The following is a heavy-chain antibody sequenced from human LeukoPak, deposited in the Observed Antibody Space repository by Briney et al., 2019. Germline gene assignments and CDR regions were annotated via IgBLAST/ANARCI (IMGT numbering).Heavy chain of an antibody. V-gene: IGHV4-38-2*02. D-gene: IGHD3-10*02. CDR3: ARVGHVRGVPIGY. CDR1: GFSISTGYY. Sequence: PSETLSLTCSVSGFSISTGYYWGWIRQSPGKGLEWIAIMYHSGSTSYNPSLKSRVTISMDTSKNQFSLKLSSVTAADTAVYYCARVGHVRGVPIGYWGQGTLVTVSS. J-gene: IGHJ4*02. CDR2: MYHSGST.